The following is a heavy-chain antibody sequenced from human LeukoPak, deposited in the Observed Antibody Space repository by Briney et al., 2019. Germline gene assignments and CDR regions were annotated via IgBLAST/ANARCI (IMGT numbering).Heavy chain of an antibody. Sequence: ASVKVSCKASGYTFTGYYMHWVRQAPGQGLEWMGWINPNGGGTNYAQKFQGRVTMTRDTSISTAYMELSRLRSDDTAVYYCEREESFKAYCSSTSCYPNWFDPWGPGTLVTVSS. D-gene: IGHD2-2*01. CDR1: GYTFTGYY. J-gene: IGHJ5*02. V-gene: IGHV1-2*02. CDR2: INPNGGGT. CDR3: EREESFKAYCSSTSCYPNWFDP.